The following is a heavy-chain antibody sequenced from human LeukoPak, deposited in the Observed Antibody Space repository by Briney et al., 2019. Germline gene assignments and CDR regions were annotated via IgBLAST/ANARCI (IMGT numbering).Heavy chain of an antibody. J-gene: IGHJ6*02. V-gene: IGHV4-59*12. Sequence: PSETLSLTCTVSGGSITSYHWNWIRQPPGKGLEWIGSIYSSGSTNYNPSLTTRVTMSVDTSKNLFSLKLSSVTAADTAVYYCARDRKEGYNWNGAQDGWGQGTTVTVSS. CDR1: GGSITSYH. CDR3: ARDRKEGYNWNGAQDG. CDR2: IYSSGST. D-gene: IGHD1-1*01.